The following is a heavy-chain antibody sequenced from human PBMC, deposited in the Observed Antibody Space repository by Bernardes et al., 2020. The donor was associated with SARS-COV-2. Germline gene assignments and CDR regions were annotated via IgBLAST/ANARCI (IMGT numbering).Heavy chain of an antibody. D-gene: IGHD3-10*01. Sequence: SEHLSLTCTVSGGSVSSGSYYWSWLLQPPGKGLEWIGYIYYSGSTNYNPSLKSRVTISVDTSKNQFSLKLSSVTAADTAVYYCARTLPYYYGSGSYYHHPFDYWGQGTLVTVSS. J-gene: IGHJ4*02. CDR2: IYYSGST. CDR1: GGSVSSGSYY. CDR3: ARTLPYYYGSGSYYHHPFDY. V-gene: IGHV4-61*01.